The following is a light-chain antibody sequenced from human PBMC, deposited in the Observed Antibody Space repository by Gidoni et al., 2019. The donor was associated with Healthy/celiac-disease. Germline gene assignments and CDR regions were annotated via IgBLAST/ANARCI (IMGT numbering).Light chain of an antibody. CDR1: QRMSSY. Sequence: DIQLTQSPSSLSASVGDRVTITCRESQRMSSYLNWYQQKPGKAPKLLIYAASSLQSGIPSRLSGSGSGTDFTLTISSLQPEDFATYDCQQRYSTPGTCGQGTKVEIK. CDR3: QQRYSTPGT. J-gene: IGKJ1*01. V-gene: IGKV1-39*01. CDR2: AAS.